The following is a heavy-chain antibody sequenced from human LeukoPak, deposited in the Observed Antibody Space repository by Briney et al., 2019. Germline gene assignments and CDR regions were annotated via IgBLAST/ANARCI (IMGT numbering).Heavy chain of an antibody. CDR2: IYHSGST. CDR3: ARRLLSGEALDY. Sequence: SETLSLTCTVSGYSISSGYYWGWIRQPPGKGLEWIGSIYHSGSTYYNPSLKSRVTISVDTSKNQFSLTVNSVTAADTAVYYCARRLLSGEALDYWGQGTLVTVSS. J-gene: IGHJ4*02. D-gene: IGHD3-3*01. V-gene: IGHV4-38-2*02. CDR1: GYSISSGYY.